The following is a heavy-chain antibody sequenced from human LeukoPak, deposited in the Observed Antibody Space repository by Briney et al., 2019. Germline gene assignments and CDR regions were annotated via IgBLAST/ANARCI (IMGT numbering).Heavy chain of an antibody. CDR1: GGTFSSYA. D-gene: IGHD3-3*01. V-gene: IGHV1-69*13. CDR2: IIPIFGTA. CDR3: ARGGSSYYDFWSGYYLDAFDI. J-gene: IGHJ3*02. Sequence: SVKVSCKASGGTFSSYAISWVRQAPGQGLEWMGGIIPIFGTANYAQKFQGRVTITADESTSTAYMELSSLRSEDTAVYYCARGGSSYYDFWSGYYLDAFDIWGQGTMVTVSS.